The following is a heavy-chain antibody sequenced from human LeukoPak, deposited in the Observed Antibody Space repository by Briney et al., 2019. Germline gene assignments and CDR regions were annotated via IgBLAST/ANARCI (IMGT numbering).Heavy chain of an antibody. CDR2: IIPIFGTA. Sequence: SVKVSCKASGGTFSSYAISWMRQAPGQGLEWMGGIIPIFGTANYAQKFQGRVTITADESTSTAYMELSSLRSEDTAVYYCARVKQQLVLHDAFDIWGQGTMVTVSS. CDR1: GGTFSSYA. J-gene: IGHJ3*02. CDR3: ARVKQQLVLHDAFDI. D-gene: IGHD6-13*01. V-gene: IGHV1-69*13.